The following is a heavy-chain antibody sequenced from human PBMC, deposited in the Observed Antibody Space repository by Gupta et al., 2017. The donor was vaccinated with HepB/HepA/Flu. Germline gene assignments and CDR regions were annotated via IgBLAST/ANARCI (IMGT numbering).Heavy chain of an antibody. CDR3: ARETYYDYVWGSYRPGEDAFDI. D-gene: IGHD3-16*02. Sequence: QVQLVQSGAEVKKPGSSVKVSCKASGGTFSSYAISWVRQAPGQGLEWMGGIIPILGTANYAQKFQGRVTITADKSTSTAYMELSSLRSEDTAVYYCARETYYDYVWGSYRPGEDAFDIWGQGTMVTVSS. CDR1: GGTFSSYA. CDR2: IIPILGTA. V-gene: IGHV1-69*06. J-gene: IGHJ3*02.